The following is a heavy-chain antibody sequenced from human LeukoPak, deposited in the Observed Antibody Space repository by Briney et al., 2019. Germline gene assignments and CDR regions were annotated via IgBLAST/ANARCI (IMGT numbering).Heavy chain of an antibody. J-gene: IGHJ4*02. CDR3: ARWVFYDSSGYYRYYFDY. CDR1: GGSISSGGYS. V-gene: IGHV4-30-2*01. Sequence: PSETLSLTCAVSGGSISSGGYSWSWIRQPPGKGLEWIGYIYHSGSTYYNPSLKSRVTISVVRSKNQFSLKLSSVTAADTAVYYCARWVFYDSSGYYRYYFDYWGQGTLVTVSS. CDR2: IYHSGST. D-gene: IGHD3-22*01.